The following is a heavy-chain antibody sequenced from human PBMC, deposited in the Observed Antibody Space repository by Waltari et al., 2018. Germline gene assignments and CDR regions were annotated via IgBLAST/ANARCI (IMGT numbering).Heavy chain of an antibody. Sequence: QVQLQESGPGLVKPSETLSLTCAVTGYSVSRGRYWGWIRQPPGKGLEWIGSMFHSGSGYYNPSLRSRVTISVDTSKNQFSLKLSSVTAADTAVYYCARDDSVVAAATFDYWGQGTLVFVSS. D-gene: IGHD2-15*01. CDR1: GYSVSRGRY. J-gene: IGHJ4*02. V-gene: IGHV4-38-2*02. CDR2: MFHSGSG. CDR3: ARDDSVVAAATFDY.